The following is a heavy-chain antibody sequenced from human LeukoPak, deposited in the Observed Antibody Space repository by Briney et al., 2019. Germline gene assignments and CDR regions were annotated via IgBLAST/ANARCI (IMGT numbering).Heavy chain of an antibody. D-gene: IGHD2-21*02. J-gene: IGHJ4*02. CDR1: GFTFGDYA. CDR3: TRDPYQVDVVVTADGGY. CDR2: IRSKAYGGTT. V-gene: IGHV3-49*03. Sequence: PGGSLRLSCTASGFTFGDYAMSWFRQAPGKGLEWVGFIRSKAYGGTTEYAASVKGRFTISRDDSKSIAYLQMNSLKTEDTAVYYCTRDPYQVDVVVTADGGYWGQGTLVTVSS.